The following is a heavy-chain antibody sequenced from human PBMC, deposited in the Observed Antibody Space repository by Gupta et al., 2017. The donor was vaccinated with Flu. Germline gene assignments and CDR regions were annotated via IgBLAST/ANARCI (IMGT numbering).Heavy chain of an antibody. Sequence: QVLLLQSGAEVKKPGSSVKVSCKVSGGTFGTYEILWVGQAPGQGFEWMGFIHDRTNYAQKFLGIITITADETSSTAYMMMSSLRSEDSVVYYCARVYCGGDCESGIDYWGQGTLVTVSS. D-gene: IGHD2-21*02. CDR1: GGTFGTYE. CDR2: IHDRT. CDR3: ARVYCGGDCESGIDY. V-gene: IGHV1-69*01. J-gene: IGHJ4*02.